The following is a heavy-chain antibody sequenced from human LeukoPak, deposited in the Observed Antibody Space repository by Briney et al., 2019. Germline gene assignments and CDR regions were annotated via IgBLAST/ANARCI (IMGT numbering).Heavy chain of an antibody. Sequence: PGRSLRLSCAASGFNLSRNGMHRVRQAPGKGLEWVAVMWYDASNKYYADSVKGRFTISRDNSKNTLYLQMNSLRAEDTAVYYCARDLAAGGTWFDPWGQGTLVTVSS. CDR3: ARDLAAGGTWFDP. CDR2: MWYDASNK. CDR1: GFNLSRNG. J-gene: IGHJ5*02. V-gene: IGHV3-33*01. D-gene: IGHD6-13*01.